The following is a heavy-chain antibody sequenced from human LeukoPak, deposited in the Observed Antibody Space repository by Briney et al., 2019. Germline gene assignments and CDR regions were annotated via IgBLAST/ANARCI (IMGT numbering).Heavy chain of an antibody. CDR1: GFNFRGYA. J-gene: IGHJ6*02. D-gene: IGHD1-26*01. Sequence: GGSLRLSCAASGFNFRGYAMSWVRQAPGKGLEWVSGISGSGARAHYAESVRGRFTISRDSSQNTLHLEMNSLRAEDTAVYYCAKEVVLGESNYFYYGMAVWGQGTTVTVSS. CDR3: AKEVVLGESNYFYYGMAV. V-gene: IGHV3-23*01. CDR2: ISGSGARA.